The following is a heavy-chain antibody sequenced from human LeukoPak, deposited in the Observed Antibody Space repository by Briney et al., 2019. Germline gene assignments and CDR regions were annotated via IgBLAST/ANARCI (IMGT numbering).Heavy chain of an antibody. V-gene: IGHV3-11*01. Sequence: GGFLRLSCAASGFTFSDYYMSWIRQAPGKGLEWVSYISSSGSTIYYADSVKGRFTVSRDNAKNSLYLQMNSLRAEDTAVYYCARSALPYYSGSLNWFDPWGQGTLVTVSS. CDR3: ARSALPYYSGSLNWFDP. CDR1: GFTFSDYY. CDR2: ISSSGSTI. D-gene: IGHD1-26*01. J-gene: IGHJ5*02.